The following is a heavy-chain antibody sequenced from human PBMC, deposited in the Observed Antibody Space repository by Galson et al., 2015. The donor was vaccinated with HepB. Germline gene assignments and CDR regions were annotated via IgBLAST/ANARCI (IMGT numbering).Heavy chain of an antibody. CDR1: GYTFSSYV. CDR2: INTDTGNP. Sequence: SVKVSCKASGYTFSSYVMNWVRQAPGQGLEWMGWINTDTGNPTYAQGFTGRFVFSLDASVTTAYLQISSLKAADTAVYYCARSPYFRSGSHYNAWFDPWGQGTLVSVSS. D-gene: IGHD3-10*01. J-gene: IGHJ5*02. V-gene: IGHV7-4-1*02. CDR3: ARSPYFRSGSHYNAWFDP.